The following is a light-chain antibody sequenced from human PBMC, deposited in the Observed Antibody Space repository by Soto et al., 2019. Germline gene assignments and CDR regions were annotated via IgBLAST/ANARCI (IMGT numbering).Light chain of an antibody. CDR2: GAS. Sequence: EIVMTQSPATLSVSPGERATLSCRASQSVSSNLAWYQQKPDQAPSLLIYGASTRATSLPTRFSGSWSGAEFTLTVSSLQSEDFAVYYCQQYHNWWTFGQGTKVEIK. CDR1: QSVSSN. CDR3: QQYHNWWT. V-gene: IGKV3-15*01. J-gene: IGKJ1*01.